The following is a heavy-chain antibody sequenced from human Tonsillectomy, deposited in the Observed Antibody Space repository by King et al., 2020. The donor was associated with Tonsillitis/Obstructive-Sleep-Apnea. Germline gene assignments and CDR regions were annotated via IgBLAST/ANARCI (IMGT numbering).Heavy chain of an antibody. J-gene: IGHJ6*03. D-gene: IGHD6-13*01. CDR2: IKQDXXXK. Sequence: VQLVESGGGLVQXGGSLRXSXAXSGXTXSSXWMXWVRQXPGXXXEWXAXIKQDXXXKYXVXXVKGXFTISXDNAKHSLYFXSNGLRXEDTAVYYCAXGRRSXXXPYYYYYMDXXGXXTTVTVSS. V-gene: IGHV3-7*02. CDR3: AXGRRSXXXPYYYYYMDX. CDR1: GXTXSSXW.